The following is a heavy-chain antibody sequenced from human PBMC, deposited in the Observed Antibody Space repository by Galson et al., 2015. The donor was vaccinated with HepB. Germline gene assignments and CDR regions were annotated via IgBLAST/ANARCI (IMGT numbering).Heavy chain of an antibody. D-gene: IGHD5-18*01. CDR1: GYSFTSYW. CDR3: ASHIAQLRLKHLSRHDAFDI. Sequence: QSGAEGKKTGESLKIFCKGSGYSFTSYWIGRVRKMPGKGLEWMGIIYPGDSDTRYSPSFQGHVTISADKSISTAYLQWSSLKASDTAMYYCASHIAQLRLKHLSRHDAFDIWGQGTMVTVSS. CDR2: IYPGDSDT. V-gene: IGHV5-51*01. J-gene: IGHJ3*02.